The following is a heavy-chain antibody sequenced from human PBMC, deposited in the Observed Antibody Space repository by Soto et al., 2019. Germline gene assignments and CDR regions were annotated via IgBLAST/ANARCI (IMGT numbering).Heavy chain of an antibody. CDR2: IDPIDSKT. D-gene: IGHD6-13*01. CDR1: GYNCDTYW. CDR3: ARRIAAAGGYYYYAFDV. J-gene: IGHJ6*02. Sequence: ESLNISCKGSGYNCDTYWINWVRQTPGKGLEWMGRIDPIDSKTKYSPSLEGHITISVDKSISTTYLQWSSLKASDTAIYYCARRIAAAGGYYYYAFDVWGQGTAVTVSS. V-gene: IGHV5-10-1*01.